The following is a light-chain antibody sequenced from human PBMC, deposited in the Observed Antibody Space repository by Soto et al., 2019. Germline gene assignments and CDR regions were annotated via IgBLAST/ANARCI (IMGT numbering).Light chain of an antibody. CDR2: AAS. Sequence: DIQLTQSPSSLSAYVGDTVTITCRARQSINNSVNWYQQKPGKAPELLIYAASTLQTGVPSRFSGSRSGTDFTLTITNLQPEDSAAYHCQQTYTSPRTFGGGTKVEIK. CDR3: QQTYTSPRT. V-gene: IGKV1-39*01. J-gene: IGKJ4*01. CDR1: QSINNS.